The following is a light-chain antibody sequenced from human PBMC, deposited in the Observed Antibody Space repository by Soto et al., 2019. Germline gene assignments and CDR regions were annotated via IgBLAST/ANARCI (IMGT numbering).Light chain of an antibody. CDR2: EVS. Sequence: QSVLAQPASVSGSPGQSITISCTGTSNDVGGYNYVSWYQHHPGKAPKLMIYEVSDRPSGVSNRFSGSKSGNTASLTISGLQXEDEADYYCSSYTGSNIRYVFGTGTKV. CDR3: SSYTGSNIRYV. CDR1: SNDVGGYNY. V-gene: IGLV2-14*01. J-gene: IGLJ1*01.